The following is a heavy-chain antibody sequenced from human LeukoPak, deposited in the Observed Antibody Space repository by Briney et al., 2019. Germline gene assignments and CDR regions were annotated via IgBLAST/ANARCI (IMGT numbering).Heavy chain of an antibody. CDR1: GGTFSSYA. CDR2: IIPIFGPA. V-gene: IGHV1-69*05. CDR3: ARDDRLWGGNPNMDV. Sequence: LVKVSCKASGGTFSSYAISWVRQAPGQGLEWMGRIIPIFGPANYPQNFQGRVTISTDKSTTTVYMELSSLRFDDTAVYYCARDDRLWGGNPNMDVWGKGTTVTVS. D-gene: IGHD4-23*01. J-gene: IGHJ6*03.